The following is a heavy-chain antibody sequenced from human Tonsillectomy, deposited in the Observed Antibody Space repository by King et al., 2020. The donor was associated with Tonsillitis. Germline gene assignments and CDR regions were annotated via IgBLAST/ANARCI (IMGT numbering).Heavy chain of an antibody. Sequence: QLQESGPGLVKPSETLSLTCTVSGGSISSYYWSWIRPPPEKGLEWLGFISYIGSTNNNPSLKRRVTISADTSKNQFSLKLSSVTAADTAVYYCARADSKEAVAGGAFDIWGQGTMVTVSS. CDR1: GGSISSYY. CDR3: ARADSKEAVAGGAFDI. CDR2: ISYIGST. D-gene: IGHD6-19*01. J-gene: IGHJ3*02. V-gene: IGHV4-59*12.